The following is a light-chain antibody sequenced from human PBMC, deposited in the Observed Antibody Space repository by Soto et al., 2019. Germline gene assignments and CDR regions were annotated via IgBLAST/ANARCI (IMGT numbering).Light chain of an antibody. J-gene: IGKJ1*01. CDR2: WAS. Sequence: DSLAFVLEARTTINCKSRQSVLYSSNNKNYLAWYQQKPGQPPKLLIYWASTRESGVPDRFSGSGSGTDFTLTISSLQAEDVAVYYCQQYSSTPRTFGQGTKVDIK. CDR3: QQYSSTPRT. V-gene: IGKV4-1*01. CDR1: QSVLYSSNNKNY.